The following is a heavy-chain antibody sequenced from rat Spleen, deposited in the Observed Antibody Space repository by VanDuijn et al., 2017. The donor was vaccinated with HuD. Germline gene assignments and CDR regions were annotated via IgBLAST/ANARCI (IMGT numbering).Heavy chain of an antibody. V-gene: IGHV5-25*01. Sequence: EVQLVESGGGLVQPGRSLKVSCAASGFTFSNYDMAWVRQAPTKGLEWVASISTSGGSNYYRDSVKGRFTVSRDNAKSTLYLQMDSLRSEDTATDYCARQELRRPHWYFDFGGPGTMVTVSS. CDR3: ARQELRRPHWYFDF. J-gene: IGHJ1*01. D-gene: IGHD1-11*01. CDR2: ISTSGGSN. CDR1: GFTFSNYD.